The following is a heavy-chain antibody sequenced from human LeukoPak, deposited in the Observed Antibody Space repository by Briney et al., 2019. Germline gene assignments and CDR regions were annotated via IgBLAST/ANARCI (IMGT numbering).Heavy chain of an antibody. D-gene: IGHD1-26*01. CDR3: ARGRVGAGYYGMDV. Sequence: SVTLSLTCTVSGGSISNYYWSWIRQHPGKGLEWIGYIYYSGTTNYNPSLKSRVTISVDTSKNQFSLKLNSVTTADTAVYYCARGRVGAGYYGMDVWGQGTTVTVSS. J-gene: IGHJ6*02. CDR2: IYYSGTT. V-gene: IGHV4-59*01. CDR1: GGSISNYY.